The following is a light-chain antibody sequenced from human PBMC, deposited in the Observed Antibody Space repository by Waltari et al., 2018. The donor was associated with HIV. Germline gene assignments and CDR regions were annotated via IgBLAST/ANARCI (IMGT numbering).Light chain of an antibody. J-gene: IGLJ2*01. Sequence: QSALTQPASVSGSPGQSITISCTGTSSDVGGYNIVSWYQQHPGKAPKLMIYEVSKRPSGVSNRVSGSKSVNTASLTISGLQAEDEADYYCCAYAGSTTYVIFGGGTKLTVL. CDR1: SSDVGGYNI. CDR2: EVS. CDR3: CAYAGSTTYVI. V-gene: IGLV2-23*02.